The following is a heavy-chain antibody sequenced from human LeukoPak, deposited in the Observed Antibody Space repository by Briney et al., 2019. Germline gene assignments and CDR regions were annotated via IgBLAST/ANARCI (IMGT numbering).Heavy chain of an antibody. J-gene: IGHJ4*01. V-gene: IGHV3-73*01. CDR1: GFIFSDSA. Sequence: GGSLRLSCTVSGFIFSDSAIHWVRQAAGKGLEWVGRIRSKANSDETAYAASVKGRFTISRDDSKDTAYLQMHSLKPEDTAVYHCTSPAHDFDFWSGYYSVWGRGAQVTVSS. CDR3: TSPAHDFDFWSGYYSV. D-gene: IGHD3-3*01. CDR2: IRSKANSDET.